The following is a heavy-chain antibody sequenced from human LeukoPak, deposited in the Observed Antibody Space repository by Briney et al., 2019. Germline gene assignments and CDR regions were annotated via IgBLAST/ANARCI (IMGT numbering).Heavy chain of an antibody. V-gene: IGHV5-51*01. CDR3: ARRGIAVAGSPPNDAFDI. CDR2: IYPGDSDT. J-gene: IGHJ3*02. CDR1: GYSFTSYW. D-gene: IGHD6-19*01. Sequence: GESLKISCKGSGYSFTSYWIGWVRQMPGKGPEWMGIIYPGDSDTRYSPSFQGQVTISADKSISTAYLQWSSLKASDTAMYYCARRGIAVAGSPPNDAFDIWGQGTMVTVSS.